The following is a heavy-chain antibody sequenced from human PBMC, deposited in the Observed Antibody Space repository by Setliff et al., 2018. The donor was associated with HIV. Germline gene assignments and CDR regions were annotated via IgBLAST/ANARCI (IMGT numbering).Heavy chain of an antibody. Sequence: ASVKVSCKASGYTFTDYYIHWVQQAPGKGLEWMGRVDSEDGETTYAEKFQGRITITADTSTDTAYLELSSLRSEDSAFYYCTTPLDSSGYFGSDYFDYWCHGALVTVSS. J-gene: IGHJ4*01. D-gene: IGHD3-22*01. CDR1: GYTFTDYY. CDR3: TTPLDSSGYFGSDYFDY. V-gene: IGHV1-69-2*01. CDR2: VDSEDGET.